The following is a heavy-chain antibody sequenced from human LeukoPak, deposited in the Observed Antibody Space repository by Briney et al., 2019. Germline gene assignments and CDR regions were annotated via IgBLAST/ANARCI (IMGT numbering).Heavy chain of an antibody. D-gene: IGHD3-10*01. CDR2: IIPIFGTA. V-gene: IGHV1-69*06. CDR1: GYTLTELS. Sequence: SVKVSCKVSGYTLTELSMHWVRQAPGKGLEWLGGIIPIFGTANYAQKFQGSFTITADKSTSTAYLELSSLRSEDTAVYFCARAVNGLTMVRGVRDYYYYMDVWGKGTTVTVSS. CDR3: ARAVNGLTMVRGVRDYYYYMDV. J-gene: IGHJ6*03.